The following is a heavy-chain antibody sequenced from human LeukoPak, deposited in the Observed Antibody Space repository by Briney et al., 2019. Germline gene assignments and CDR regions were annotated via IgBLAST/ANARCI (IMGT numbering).Heavy chain of an antibody. V-gene: IGHV3-7*01. J-gene: IGHJ4*02. D-gene: IGHD3-22*01. CDR1: GFTFSSYW. CDR3: AREGAMWYDSSGSYFDY. Sequence: GGSLRLSCAASGFTFSSYWMSWVRQAPGKGLEWVANIKEDGSEKYYVDSVKGRFTISRDNAKNSLYLQMNSLRAEDTAVYSCAREGAMWYDSSGSYFDYWGQGTLVTVSS. CDR2: IKEDGSEK.